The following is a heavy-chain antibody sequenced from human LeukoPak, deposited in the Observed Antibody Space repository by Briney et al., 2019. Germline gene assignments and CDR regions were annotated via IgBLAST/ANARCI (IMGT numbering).Heavy chain of an antibody. CDR3: AKFGKAVAAADY. CDR2: ISYDGNIK. J-gene: IGHJ4*02. CDR1: GFAFSSYG. D-gene: IGHD6-19*01. Sequence: GGSLRLSCAASGFAFSSYGMHWVRQAPGKGLEWVALISYDGNIKYYADSVKGRFTISRDNSNNMLYLQVNSLRAEDTAVYYCAKFGKAVAAADYWGQGTLVTVSS. V-gene: IGHV3-30*18.